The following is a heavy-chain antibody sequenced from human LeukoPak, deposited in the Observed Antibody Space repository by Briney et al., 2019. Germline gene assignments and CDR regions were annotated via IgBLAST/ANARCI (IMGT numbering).Heavy chain of an antibody. CDR2: INHSGST. CDR1: GGSFSGYS. D-gene: IGHD5-12*01. J-gene: IGHJ4*02. Sequence: PSETLSLTCAVYGGSFSGYSWSWIRQTPGKGLEWIGEINHSGSTNYNPSLKSRVTISVDTSTNQYSLKLSSMTASDTDVSYCARGWLRSSVDFWGQGTLVTVSS. V-gene: IGHV4-34*01. CDR3: ARGWLRSSVDF.